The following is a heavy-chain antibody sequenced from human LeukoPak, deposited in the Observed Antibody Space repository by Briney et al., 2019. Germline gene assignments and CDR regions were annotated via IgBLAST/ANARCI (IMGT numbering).Heavy chain of an antibody. V-gene: IGHV3-48*03. CDR2: ISSSASTI. CDR3: SRAGRDISSGWYVY. J-gene: IGHJ4*02. CDR1: GFTFSSYE. D-gene: IGHD6-19*01. Sequence: GGSLRLSCAASGFTFSSYEMNWVRQAPGKGLEWVSYISSSASTIYYADSVKGRFTISRDNAKNSLYLQMNSLRAEDTAVYYCSRAGRDISSGWYVYWGQGTLVTVSS.